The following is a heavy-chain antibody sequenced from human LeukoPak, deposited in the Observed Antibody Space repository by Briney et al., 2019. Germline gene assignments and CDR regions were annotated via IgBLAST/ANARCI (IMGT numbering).Heavy chain of an antibody. J-gene: IGHJ3*02. CDR1: GGSISSYY. Sequence: SETLSLTFTVSGGSISSYYWSWIRQPPGKGLEWIGYIYYSGSTNYNPSLKSRVTISVDTSKNQFSLKLSSVTAADTAVYYCARHRTYYYDSSGPLDIWGQGTMVTVSS. CDR3: ARHRTYYYDSSGPLDI. CDR2: IYYSGST. V-gene: IGHV4-59*08. D-gene: IGHD3-22*01.